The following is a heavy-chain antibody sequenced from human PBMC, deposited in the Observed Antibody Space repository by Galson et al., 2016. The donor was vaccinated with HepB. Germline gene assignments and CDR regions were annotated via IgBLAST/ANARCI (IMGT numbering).Heavy chain of an antibody. CDR1: GFTFSSYW. V-gene: IGHV3-7*01. D-gene: IGHD6-19*01. J-gene: IGHJ4*02. CDR2: IKEDGSET. CDR3: AREGHGSGWFDY. Sequence: SLRLSCAASGFTFSSYWMSWVRQAPGKGLEWVANIKEDGSETYYVDAVKGRLTISRDNAKNSLFLQMNSLRAEDTAVYYCAREGHGSGWFDYWGQGTLVTVSS.